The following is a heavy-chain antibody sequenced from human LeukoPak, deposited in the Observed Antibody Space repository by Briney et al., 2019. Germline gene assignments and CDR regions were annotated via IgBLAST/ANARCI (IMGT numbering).Heavy chain of an antibody. CDR1: GYIFTSHY. CDR3: ARDSGRLYLYGLDV. V-gene: IGHV1-46*01. Sequence: ASVRVSCKGSGYIFTSHYLNWVRQTPGQGLQWMGEINVYTGDAKYAQDFQGRVTLTRDTSSSTAFMELRSLTYEDTAINYCARDSGRLYLYGLDVWGQGTTVTVSS. CDR2: INVYTGDA. J-gene: IGHJ6*02. D-gene: IGHD5-24*01.